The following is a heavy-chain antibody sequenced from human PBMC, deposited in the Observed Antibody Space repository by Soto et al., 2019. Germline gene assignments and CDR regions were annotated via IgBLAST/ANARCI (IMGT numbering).Heavy chain of an antibody. CDR2: ISAYNGNT. CDR1: CYTFASCG. CDR3: TRGPRPSSSGTGAY. V-gene: IGHV1-18*04. Sequence: ASVKVSWTASCYTFASCGMSWVRQSPGQGLEWMGLISAYNGNTNYAQKLQGRVTMTTDTSTSTAYMELRSLRSHDTAMYYCTRGPRPSSSGTGAYWGPGTQVTSPQ. D-gene: IGHD1-26*01. J-gene: IGHJ4*02.